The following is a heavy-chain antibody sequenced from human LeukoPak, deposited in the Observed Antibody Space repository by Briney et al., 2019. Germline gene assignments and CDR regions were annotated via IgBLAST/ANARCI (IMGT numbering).Heavy chain of an antibody. D-gene: IGHD5-12*01. CDR3: AKDLDIVATITGN. CDR2: VSGSSGST. V-gene: IGHV3-23*01. J-gene: IGHJ4*02. Sequence: GSLRLSCAASGFTFSSYAMSWVRQAPGKGLEWVSGVSGSSGSTYYADSVKGRFTISRDNSKNTLYLQMNSLRAEDTAVYYCAKDLDIVATITGNWGQGTLATVSS. CDR1: GFTFSSYA.